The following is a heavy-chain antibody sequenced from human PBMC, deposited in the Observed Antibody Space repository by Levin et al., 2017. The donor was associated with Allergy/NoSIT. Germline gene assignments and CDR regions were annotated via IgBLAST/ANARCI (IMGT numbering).Heavy chain of an antibody. CDR1: GGTFSSYA. D-gene: IGHD3-16*01. Sequence: GASVKASCKASGGTFSSYAISWVRQAPGQGLEWMGGIIPIFGTANYAQKFQGRVTITADESTSTAYMELSSLRSEDTAVYYCARDQRMMGDDGMDVWGQGTTVTVSS. CDR2: IIPIFGTA. J-gene: IGHJ6*02. V-gene: IGHV1-69*13. CDR3: ARDQRMMGDDGMDV.